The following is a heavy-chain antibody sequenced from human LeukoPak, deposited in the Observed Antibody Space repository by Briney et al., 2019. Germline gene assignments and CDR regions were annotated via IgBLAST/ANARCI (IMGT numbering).Heavy chain of an antibody. J-gene: IGHJ4*02. V-gene: IGHV4-4*02. CDR3: AREGGPYRPLDY. CDR1: GGSISSTNW. CDR2: VNLQGST. Sequence: SETLSLTCGVSGGSISSTNWWTWVRQPPGKGLEWIGEVNLQGSTNYNPSPKSRVAISVDKSENHISLKLTSVTAADTAVYYCAREGGPYRPLDYSGQGTLVTVAS.